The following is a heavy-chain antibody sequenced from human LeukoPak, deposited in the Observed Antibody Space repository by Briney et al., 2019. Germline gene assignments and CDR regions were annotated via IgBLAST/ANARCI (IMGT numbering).Heavy chain of an antibody. V-gene: IGHV3-23*03. J-gene: IGHJ3*02. CDR2: IASGGSST. D-gene: IGHD5-24*01. CDR3: ATKMARGGFDI. Sequence: PGGSLRLSCAASSFTFSSYAMNWARQAPGKGLEWVSLIASGGSSTYYADSVQGRFSISRDNSKNTLFLQMNSLRAEDTALYYCATKMARGGFDIWGQGTMVTVSS. CDR1: SFTFSSYA.